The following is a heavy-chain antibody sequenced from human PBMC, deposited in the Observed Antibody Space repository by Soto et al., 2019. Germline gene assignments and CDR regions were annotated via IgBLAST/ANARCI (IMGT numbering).Heavy chain of an antibody. Sequence: QGQLVQSGAEVKKPGASVKVSCKASGYTFTRYGISWVRQAPGQGLEWMGWISGYNGDTKYAQKFQGRVTMTIDTSPSTAYMALRSLTSDDTAVYYCAKNGQPPYYYYGMDVWGQGTTVTVSS. D-gene: IGHD2-8*01. J-gene: IGHJ6*02. V-gene: IGHV1-18*01. CDR1: GYTFTRYG. CDR2: ISGYNGDT. CDR3: AKNGQPPYYYYGMDV.